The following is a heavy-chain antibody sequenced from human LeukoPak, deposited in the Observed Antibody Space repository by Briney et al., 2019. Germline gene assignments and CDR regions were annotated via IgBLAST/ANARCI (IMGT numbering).Heavy chain of an antibody. Sequence: SETLSLTCSVSGGSINSYYWSWIRQPPGKGLEWIGFIYYSGSTTYNPSLKSRVTISVDTSKNQFSLKLSSVTAADTAVYYCARTIYALYYYYYYMDVWGKGTTVTVSS. V-gene: IGHV4-59*01. J-gene: IGHJ6*03. CDR2: IYYSGST. CDR1: GGSINSYY. CDR3: ARTIYALYYYYYYMDV. D-gene: IGHD2/OR15-2a*01.